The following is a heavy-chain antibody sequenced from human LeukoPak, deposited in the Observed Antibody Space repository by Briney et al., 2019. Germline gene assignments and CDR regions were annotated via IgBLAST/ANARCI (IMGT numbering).Heavy chain of an antibody. CDR2: IYTSGST. V-gene: IGHV4-4*07. D-gene: IGHD3-10*01. Sequence: SETLSLTCAVYGGSFSGYYWSWIRQPAGKGLEWIGRIYTSGSTNYNPSLKSRVTISVDTSKNQFSLKLSSVTAADTAVYYCARDVFSGSGSYYYYYYYYMDVWGKGTTVTISS. CDR3: ARDVFSGSGSYYYYYYYYMDV. CDR1: GGSFSGYY. J-gene: IGHJ6*03.